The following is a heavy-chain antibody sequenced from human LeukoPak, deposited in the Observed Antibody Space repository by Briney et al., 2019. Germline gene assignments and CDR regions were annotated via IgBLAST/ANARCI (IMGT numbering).Heavy chain of an antibody. CDR1: GYTFTSYG. CDR2: ISAYNGNT. V-gene: IGHV1-18*01. J-gene: IGHJ4*02. CDR3: ARGVVGATHNY. D-gene: IGHD1-26*01. Sequence: ASVKVSCKASGYTFTSYGISWVRQAPGQGLEWMGWISAYNGNTNYAQKFQGRVTMTRDTSTSTVYMELSSLRSEDTAVYYCARGVVGATHNYWGQGTLVIVSS.